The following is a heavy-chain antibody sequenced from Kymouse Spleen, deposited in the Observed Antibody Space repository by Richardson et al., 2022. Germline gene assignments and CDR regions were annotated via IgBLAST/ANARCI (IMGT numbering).Heavy chain of an antibody. CDR1: GGSISSSSYY. CDR3: ARHDSSGWFYYYYYGMDV. J-gene: IGHJ6*02. V-gene: IGHV4-39*01. Sequence: QLQLQESGPGLVKPSETLSLTCTVSGGSISSSSYYWGWIRQPPGKGLEWIGSIYYSGSTYYNPSLKSRVTISVDTSKNQFSLKLSSVTAADTAVYYCARHDSSGWFYYYYYGMDVWGQGTTVTVSS. D-gene: IGHD6-19*01. CDR2: IYYSGST.